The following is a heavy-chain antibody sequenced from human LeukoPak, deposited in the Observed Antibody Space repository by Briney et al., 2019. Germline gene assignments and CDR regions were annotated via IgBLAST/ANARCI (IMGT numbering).Heavy chain of an antibody. Sequence: PGGSLRLSCAASGFTFDDYGMSWVRQVPGKGLEWVSYISSSGSTIYYADSVKGRFTISRDNAKNSLYLQMNSLRAEDTAVYYCARDRDSYGGTHFDYWGQGTLVTVSS. D-gene: IGHD4-23*01. CDR1: GFTFDDYG. CDR2: ISSSGSTI. V-gene: IGHV3-48*03. CDR3: ARDRDSYGGTHFDY. J-gene: IGHJ4*02.